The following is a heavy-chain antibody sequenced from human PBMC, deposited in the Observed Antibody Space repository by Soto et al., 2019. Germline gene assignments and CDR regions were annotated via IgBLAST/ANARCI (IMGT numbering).Heavy chain of an antibody. CDR3: ARVRKGKFYFDY. CDR1: GGSLSGYY. CDR2: INHSGST. Sequence: QVQLQQWGAGLLKPSETLSLTCAVYGGSLSGYYWSWIRQPPGKGLEWIGEINHSGSTNYNPSLKSRVTISVDTSKNQFSLKLSSVTAADTAVYYCARVRKGKFYFDYWGQGTLVTVSS. V-gene: IGHV4-34*01. J-gene: IGHJ4*02. D-gene: IGHD1-1*01.